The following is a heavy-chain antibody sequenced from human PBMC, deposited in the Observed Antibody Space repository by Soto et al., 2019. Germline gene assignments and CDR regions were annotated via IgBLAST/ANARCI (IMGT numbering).Heavy chain of an antibody. V-gene: IGHV1-18*01. CDR1: GYTFSNYG. J-gene: IGHJ3*02. D-gene: IGHD4-17*01. CDR2: ISAYNGDT. CDR3: ARDRETTTTRRAFDI. Sequence: QVQLVQSGAEVKKPGASVKVSCKASGYTFSNYGIGWLRQAPGQGLEWLAWISAYNGDTKSAQKLQGRVTVTTDVSTSTAYMELRSLRSDDTAVYYCARDRETTTTRRAFDIWGQGTTVTASS.